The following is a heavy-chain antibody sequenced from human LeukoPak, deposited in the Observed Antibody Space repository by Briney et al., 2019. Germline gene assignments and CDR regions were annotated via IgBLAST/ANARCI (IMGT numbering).Heavy chain of an antibody. Sequence: GGSLRLSCAASGFTFSSYAMHWVRQATGKGLEWVSAIGTAGDTYYPGSVKGRFTISRENAKNSLYLQMNSLRAGDTAVYYCARAPIGSSWYGASYYYYGMDVWGQGTTVTVSS. V-gene: IGHV3-13*01. CDR3: ARAPIGSSWYGASYYYYGMDV. J-gene: IGHJ6*02. CDR2: IGTAGDT. D-gene: IGHD6-13*01. CDR1: GFTFSSYA.